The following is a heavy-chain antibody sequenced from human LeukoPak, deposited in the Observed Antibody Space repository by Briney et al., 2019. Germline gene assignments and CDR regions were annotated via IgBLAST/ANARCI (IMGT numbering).Heavy chain of an antibody. V-gene: IGHV3-7*01. CDR2: IKQDGSEQ. D-gene: IGHD5-12*01. J-gene: IGHJ4*02. Sequence: GGSLRLSCAASGFTFSRYWMTWVRQAPGKGLEWVANIKQDGSEQYYVDSVKGRFTISRDNAKNSLYLQMNSLRAEDTAVYYCARYSGYDDEGEYFDYWGQGTLVTVSS. CDR1: GFTFSRYW. CDR3: ARYSGYDDEGEYFDY.